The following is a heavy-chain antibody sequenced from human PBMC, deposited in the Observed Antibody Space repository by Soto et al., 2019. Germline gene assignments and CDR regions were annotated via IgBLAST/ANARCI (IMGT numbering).Heavy chain of an antibody. D-gene: IGHD6-6*01. Sequence: EVQLVESGGGLVKPGGSLRLSCAASGFTFSNAWMSWVRQAPGKGLEWVGRIKSKTDGGTTDYAAPVKGRFTISRDDSKNTLYLQMNSLKTEDTAVYYFTREYSSSWAVYYYYYMDVWGKGTTVTVSS. CDR3: TREYSSSWAVYYYYYMDV. CDR2: IKSKTDGGTT. CDR1: GFTFSNAW. V-gene: IGHV3-15*01. J-gene: IGHJ6*03.